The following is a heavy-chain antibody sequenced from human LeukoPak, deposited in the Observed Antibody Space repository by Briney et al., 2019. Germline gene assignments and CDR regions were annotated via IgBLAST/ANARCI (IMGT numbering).Heavy chain of an antibody. CDR1: GGTFSSYA. J-gene: IGHJ4*02. CDR2: IIPIFGTA. D-gene: IGHD2-15*01. Sequence: ASVKVSCRASGGTFSSYAISWVRQAPGQGLEWMGGIIPIFGTANYAQKFQGRVTITADKSTSTAYMELSSLRSEDTAVYYCALGVEGPFDYWGQGTLVTVSS. CDR3: ALGVEGPFDY. V-gene: IGHV1-69*06.